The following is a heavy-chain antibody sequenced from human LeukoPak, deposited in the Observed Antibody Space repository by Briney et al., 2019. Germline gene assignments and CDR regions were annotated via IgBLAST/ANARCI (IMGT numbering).Heavy chain of an antibody. CDR3: ARDIYRYSSSWSFDY. Sequence: PSETLSLTCTVSGGSISSGSYYWSWIRQPAGKGLEWIGRIYTSGSTNYNPSLKSRVTISVDTSKNQFSLKLSSVTAADTAVYYCARDIYRYSSSWSFDYWGQGTLVTVSS. CDR1: GGSISSGSYY. CDR2: IYTSGST. J-gene: IGHJ4*02. V-gene: IGHV4-61*02. D-gene: IGHD6-13*01.